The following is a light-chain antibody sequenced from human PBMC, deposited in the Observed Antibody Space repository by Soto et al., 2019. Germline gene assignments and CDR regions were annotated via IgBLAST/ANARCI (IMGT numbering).Light chain of an antibody. CDR2: DAS. CDR3: QQYGSSPRT. J-gene: IGKJ1*01. CDR1: KSVSSSN. V-gene: IGKV3-20*01. Sequence: EIVLTQSPGTLSLSPGERATLSCRASKSVSSSNLAWYQQKPGQAPRLLIYDASSRATGIPDRFSGSGSGTDFTLTISRLEPEDFAVYYCQQYGSSPRTFGQGTKVEIK.